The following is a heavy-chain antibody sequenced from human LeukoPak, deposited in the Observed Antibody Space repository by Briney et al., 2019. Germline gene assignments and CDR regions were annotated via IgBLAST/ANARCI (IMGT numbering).Heavy chain of an antibody. CDR3: ARGGGSGWYSSENWFDP. J-gene: IGHJ5*02. CDR2: IYHSGST. V-gene: IGHV4-38-2*02. CDR1: GYAISSGYF. Sequence: SETLSLTCSVSGYAISSGYFWGWIRQPPGKGLEWIGTIYHSGSTYYNPSLKSRVTISVDTSKNQFSLKLSSVTAADTAVYYCARGGGSGWYSSENWFDPWGQGTLVTVSS. D-gene: IGHD6-19*01.